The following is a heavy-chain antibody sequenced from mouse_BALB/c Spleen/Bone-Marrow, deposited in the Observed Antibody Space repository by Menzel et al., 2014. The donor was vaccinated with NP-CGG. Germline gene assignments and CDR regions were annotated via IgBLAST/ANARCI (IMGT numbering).Heavy chain of an antibody. D-gene: IGHD4-1*01. CDR3: ARYWDAY. Sequence: VKLMESGAELAKPGASVKMSCKVSDYTFTSYWIHWVKQRPGQGLEWIGYIDPRTAYTGYSQKFKDKATLTADKSSSTAYVQLSSLTSEDSAVYYCARYWDAYWGQGTLVTVSA. J-gene: IGHJ3*01. CDR1: DYTFTSYW. V-gene: IGHV1-7*01. CDR2: IDPRTAYT.